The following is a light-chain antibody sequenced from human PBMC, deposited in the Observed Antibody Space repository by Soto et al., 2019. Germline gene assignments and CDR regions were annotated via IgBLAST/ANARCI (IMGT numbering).Light chain of an antibody. CDR1: QTVNSD. J-gene: IGKJ2*01. V-gene: IGKV3-15*01. CDR3: QQYDIWPPYT. Sequence: EIVLTQSPGTLSLSPGETATLSCRASQTVNSDYLAWFQQRPGQAPRLLIYAASTRATGIPPRFSGGGSGTEFTVTISSLQSEDFAIYYCQQYDIWPPYTFGQGTKVDIK. CDR2: AAS.